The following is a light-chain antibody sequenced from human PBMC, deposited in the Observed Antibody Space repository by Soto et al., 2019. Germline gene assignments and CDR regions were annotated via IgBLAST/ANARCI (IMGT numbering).Light chain of an antibody. J-gene: IGLJ1*01. CDR1: SSDVGDYNY. CDR2: DVS. Sequence: QSVLTQPASVSGSPGQSITISCTGTSSDVGDYNYVSWYQQHPGKAPKLMIYDVSNRPSGVSNCFSGSKSGNTASLTISGLQAEDEADYYCSSYTSTSNYVFGTGTKVT. V-gene: IGLV2-14*01. CDR3: SSYTSTSNYV.